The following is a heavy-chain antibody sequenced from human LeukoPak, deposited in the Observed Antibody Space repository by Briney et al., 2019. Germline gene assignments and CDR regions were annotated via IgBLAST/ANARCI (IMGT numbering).Heavy chain of an antibody. CDR3: ARDSAGNDY. CDR2: IKQDGSEK. Sequence: GGSLRLSCAASGFTFSTYWMSWVRQAPGKGLEWVANIKQDGSEKYYVDSVKGRFTISRDNAKNSLYLQMNSLRAEDRAMYYCARDSAGNDYCGEGTLVTVSS. J-gene: IGHJ4*02. CDR1: GFTFSTYW. D-gene: IGHD6-13*01. V-gene: IGHV3-7*01.